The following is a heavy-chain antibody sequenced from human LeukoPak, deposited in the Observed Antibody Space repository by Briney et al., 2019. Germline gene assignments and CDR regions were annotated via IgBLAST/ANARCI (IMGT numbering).Heavy chain of an antibody. V-gene: IGHV4-59*08. CDR2: IYYSGST. CDR1: GGSISSYY. Sequence: SETLSLTCTVSGGSISSYYWSWIRQPPGKGLEWVGYIYYSGSTNYNPSLKSRVTTSVDTSKNQLSLKLSSVTAADTAVYYCARVIGYYSSTSCFGYFDYWGQGTLVTVSS. D-gene: IGHD2-2*01. CDR3: ARVIGYYSSTSCFGYFDY. J-gene: IGHJ4*02.